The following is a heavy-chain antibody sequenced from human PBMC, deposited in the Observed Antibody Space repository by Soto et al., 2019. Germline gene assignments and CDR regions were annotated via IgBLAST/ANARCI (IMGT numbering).Heavy chain of an antibody. CDR1: GGSISSGDYY. V-gene: IGHV4-30-4*01. Sequence: PSETLSLTCTVSGGSISSGDYYWSWIRQPPGKGLEWIGYIYYSGSTYYNPSLKSRVTISVDTSKNQFSLKLSSVTAADTAVYYCARDGRSGSYYMNYWGQGTLVTVSS. J-gene: IGHJ4*02. CDR2: IYYSGST. D-gene: IGHD3-10*01. CDR3: ARDGRSGSYYMNY.